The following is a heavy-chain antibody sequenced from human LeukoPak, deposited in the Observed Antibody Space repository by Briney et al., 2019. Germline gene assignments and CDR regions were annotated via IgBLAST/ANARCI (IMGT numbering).Heavy chain of an antibody. CDR2: ISSSGSTI. Sequence: PGGSPRLSCAASGFTFSSYEMNWVRQAPGKGLEWVSYISSSGSTICYADSVKGRFTISRDNAKNSLYLQMNSLRAEDTAVYYCARECSSSCHSGGYAFDIWGQGTMVTVSS. J-gene: IGHJ3*02. CDR3: ARECSSSCHSGGYAFDI. V-gene: IGHV3-48*03. D-gene: IGHD6-13*01. CDR1: GFTFSSYE.